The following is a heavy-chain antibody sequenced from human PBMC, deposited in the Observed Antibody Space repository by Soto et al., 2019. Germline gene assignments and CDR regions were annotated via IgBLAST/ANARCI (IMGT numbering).Heavy chain of an antibody. J-gene: IGHJ4*02. CDR2: ISYDGGNE. CDR3: AKDYYYDSSGYYSTPLY. CDR1: GFTFSNYG. D-gene: IGHD3-22*01. V-gene: IGHV3-30*18. Sequence: QPGGSLRLSCAASGFTFSNYGMHWVRQAPGKGLEWVAVISYDGGNEYYADSVKGRFTISRDNSKNTLYLQMNSLRAEDTALYYCAKDYYYDSSGYYSTPLYWGQGTLVTVSS.